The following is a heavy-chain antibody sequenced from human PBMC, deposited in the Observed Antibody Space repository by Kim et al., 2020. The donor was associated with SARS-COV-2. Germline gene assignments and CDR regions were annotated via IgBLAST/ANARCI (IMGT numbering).Heavy chain of an antibody. J-gene: IGHJ4*02. D-gene: IGHD5-18*01. CDR1: GFTFSSYA. Sequence: GGSLRLSCAASGFTFSSYAMHWVRQAPGKGLEWVAVISYDGSNKYYADSVKGRFTISRDNSKNTLYLQMNSLRAEDTAVYYCARVAVDTAMVRVYYFDYWGQGTLVTVSS. V-gene: IGHV3-30-3*01. CDR2: ISYDGSNK. CDR3: ARVAVDTAMVRVYYFDY.